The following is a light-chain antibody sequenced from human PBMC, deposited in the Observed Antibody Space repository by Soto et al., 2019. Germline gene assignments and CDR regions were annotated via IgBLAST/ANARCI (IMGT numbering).Light chain of an antibody. CDR3: QQYGSSGT. J-gene: IGKJ1*01. V-gene: IGKV3-20*01. Sequence: EIVLTQSPATLSLSPWERATLSCRASQSVSSYLAWYQQKPGQAPRLLIYDASNRATGIPDRFSGSGSGTDFTLTISRLEPEDFAVYYCQQYGSSGTFGQGTKV. CDR2: DAS. CDR1: QSVSSY.